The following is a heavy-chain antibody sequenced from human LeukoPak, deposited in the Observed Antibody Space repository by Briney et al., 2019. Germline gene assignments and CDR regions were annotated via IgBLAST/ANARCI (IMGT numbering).Heavy chain of an antibody. V-gene: IGHV1-69*05. Sequence: ASVKVSCKASGGTFSSYAISWVRQAPGQGLEWMGGIIPIFGTANYAQKFQGRVMITTDESTSTAYMELSSLRSEDTAVYYCARAHHCSSTSCSQGAFDPWGQGTLVTVSS. CDR1: GGTFSSYA. CDR2: IIPIFGTA. D-gene: IGHD2-2*01. J-gene: IGHJ5*02. CDR3: ARAHHCSSTSCSQGAFDP.